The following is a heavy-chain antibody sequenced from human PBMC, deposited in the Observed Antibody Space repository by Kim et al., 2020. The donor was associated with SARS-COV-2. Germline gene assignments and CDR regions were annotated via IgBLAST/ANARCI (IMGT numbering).Heavy chain of an antibody. CDR1: GGSISSSSYY. D-gene: IGHD4-17*01. J-gene: IGHJ5*02. CDR3: ARFADDYGAYTNWFDP. Sequence: SETLSLTCTVSGGSISSSSYYWGWIRQPPGKGLEWIGSIYYSGSTYYNPSLKSRVTISVDTSKNQFSLKLSSVTAADTAVYYCARFADDYGAYTNWFDPWGQGTLVTVAS. V-gene: IGHV4-39*01. CDR2: IYYSGST.